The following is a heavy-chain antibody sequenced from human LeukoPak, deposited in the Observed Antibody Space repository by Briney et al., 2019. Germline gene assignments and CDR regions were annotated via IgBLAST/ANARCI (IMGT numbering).Heavy chain of an antibody. J-gene: IGHJ3*02. D-gene: IGHD3-3*01. CDR3: AREGGGYDFWSGYKPGAFDI. V-gene: IGHV1-18*01. CDR1: GYTFTSYG. CDR2: ISAYNGNT. Sequence: ASVKVSCKASGYTFTSYGISWVRQAPGQGLEWMGWISAYNGNTNYAQKLQGRVTMTTDTSTSTAYMELRSLRSDDTAVYYCAREGGGYDFWSGYKPGAFDIWGQGTMVTVSS.